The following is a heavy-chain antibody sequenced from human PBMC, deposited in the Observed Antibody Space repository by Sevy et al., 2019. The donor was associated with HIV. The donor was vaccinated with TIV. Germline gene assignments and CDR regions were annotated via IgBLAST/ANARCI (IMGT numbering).Heavy chain of an antibody. D-gene: IGHD3-22*01. Sequence: SETLSLTCTVSGGSVSSGSYYWSWIRQPPGKGLEWIGYIYYSGSTNYNPSLKSRVTISVDTSKNQLSLKLSSVTAADTAVYYCARRGYYDTSGWANNYYFDYWGQGTLVTVSS. CDR1: GGSVSSGSYY. CDR3: ARRGYYDTSGWANNYYFDY. J-gene: IGHJ4*02. V-gene: IGHV4-61*01. CDR2: IYYSGST.